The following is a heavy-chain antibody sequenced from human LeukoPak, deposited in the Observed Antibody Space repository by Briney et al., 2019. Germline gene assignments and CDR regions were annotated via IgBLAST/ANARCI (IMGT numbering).Heavy chain of an antibody. CDR1: GFTFSSYW. V-gene: IGHV3-74*01. D-gene: IGHD3-3*01. CDR3: ARMSGSRLPGN. J-gene: IGHJ4*02. Sequence: GGSLRLSCAASGFTFSSYWMHWVRQAPEKGLVWVSRINTDGTSTSYADSVKGRFTISRDNAKNTLYLQMNSLRAEDTAMYYCARMSGSRLPGNWGQGTLVTVSS. CDR2: INTDGTST.